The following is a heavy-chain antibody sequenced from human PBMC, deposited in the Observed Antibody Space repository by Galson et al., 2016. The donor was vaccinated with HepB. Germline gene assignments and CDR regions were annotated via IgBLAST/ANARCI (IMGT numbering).Heavy chain of an antibody. CDR2: ISGGGDGT. J-gene: IGHJ3*02. CDR3: AKGRHYSPTWSNDAFDI. Sequence: SLRLSCAASAFTFSTYAMSWVRQSPGGGLEWVSPISGGGDGTYFADSVKGRFTISRDNSKNTLYLQMNSLRAEDTAVYYCAKGRHYSPTWSNDAFDIWGQGTMVTVSS. V-gene: IGHV3-23*01. D-gene: IGHD1-26*01. CDR1: AFTFSTYA.